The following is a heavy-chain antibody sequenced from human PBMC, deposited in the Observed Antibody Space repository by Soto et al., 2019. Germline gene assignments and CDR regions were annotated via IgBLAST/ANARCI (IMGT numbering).Heavy chain of an antibody. CDR2: ISYDGSNK. CDR1: GFTFSSYG. D-gene: IGHD2-15*01. Sequence: QVQLVESGGGVVQPGRSLRLSCAASGFTFSSYGMHWVRQAPGKGLEWVAVISYDGSNKYYADSVKGRFTISRDNSKNTLYLQMNSLRAEDTAGYYCAKDHRCSGGSCYEFGYYYGMDVWGQGTTVTVSS. V-gene: IGHV3-30*18. CDR3: AKDHRCSGGSCYEFGYYYGMDV. J-gene: IGHJ6*02.